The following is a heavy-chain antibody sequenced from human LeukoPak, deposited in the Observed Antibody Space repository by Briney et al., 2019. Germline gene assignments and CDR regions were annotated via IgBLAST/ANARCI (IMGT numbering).Heavy chain of an antibody. J-gene: IGHJ4*02. V-gene: IGHV3-7*03. D-gene: IGHD3-9*01. Sequence: GGSLRLSCAASGFTFSLYWTNWVRRAPGEGLEWVANSKQDGSEKNYVDCGKGRFTISRANAKNSLYLQMNNLRVEHTAMYYCAGGTGFIIKDWGQGTLVTVSS. CDR3: AGGTGFIIKD. CDR2: SKQDGSEK. CDR1: GFTFSLYW.